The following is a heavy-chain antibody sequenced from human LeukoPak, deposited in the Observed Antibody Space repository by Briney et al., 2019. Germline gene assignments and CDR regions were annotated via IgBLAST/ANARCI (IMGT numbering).Heavy chain of an antibody. J-gene: IGHJ4*02. CDR3: ARELNYDSSGYYFDY. Sequence: ASVKVSCKASGYTFTVYFMHWVRQAPGQGLEWMGWINPNSGGTNYAQKFQGRVTMTRDTSISTAYMGLSRLRSGDTAVYYCARELNYDSSGYYFDYWGQGTLVTVSS. CDR2: INPNSGGT. V-gene: IGHV1-2*02. D-gene: IGHD3-22*01. CDR1: GYTFTVYF.